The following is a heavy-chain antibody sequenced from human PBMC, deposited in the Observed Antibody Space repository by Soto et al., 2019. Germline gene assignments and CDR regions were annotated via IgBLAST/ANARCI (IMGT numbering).Heavy chain of an antibody. CDR1: GFTFSSYT. CDR3: ARDVPTY. V-gene: IGHV3-21*01. J-gene: IGHJ4*02. Sequence: GGSLRLSCAASGFTFSSYTMNWVRQAPGKGLEWVSSISSGSSYIYYADSMKGRFTISRDNANSSLYLQMNSLRAEDTAVYYCARDVPTYWGQGTLVTVSS. CDR2: ISSGSSYI.